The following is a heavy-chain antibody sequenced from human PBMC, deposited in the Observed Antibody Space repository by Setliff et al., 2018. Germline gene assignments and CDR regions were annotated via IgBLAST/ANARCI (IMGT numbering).Heavy chain of an antibody. CDR3: TTGATI. Sequence: GASLKISCAASGFTFTNAWMSWVRQAPGKGLEWVGRVKSKSDGGTIDYAAPVEGRFTISRDDSRNTLSLQMNSLKTEDTAVYYCTTGATIRGQGTMVTVSS. J-gene: IGHJ3*02. CDR2: VKSKSDGGTI. CDR1: GFTFTNAW. V-gene: IGHV3-15*01.